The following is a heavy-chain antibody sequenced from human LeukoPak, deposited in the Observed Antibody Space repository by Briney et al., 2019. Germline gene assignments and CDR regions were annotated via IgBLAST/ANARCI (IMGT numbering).Heavy chain of an antibody. Sequence: SESLSLTCTVSGGSISSYYWSWIRQPPGKGLEWIGYIYYSGSTKYNPSLKSRVTISVDASKTQFSLKLNSVTAADTAVYYCARGSRELYYFDYWGQGTLVSVSS. D-gene: IGHD1-7*01. CDR2: IYYSGST. V-gene: IGHV4-59*01. CDR1: GGSISSYY. J-gene: IGHJ4*02. CDR3: ARGSRELYYFDY.